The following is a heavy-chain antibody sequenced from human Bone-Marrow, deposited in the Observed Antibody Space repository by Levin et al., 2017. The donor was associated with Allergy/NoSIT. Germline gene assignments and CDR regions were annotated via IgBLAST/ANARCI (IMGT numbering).Heavy chain of an antibody. CDR2: IGDSGDRT. J-gene: IGHJ3*01. CDR1: GFTFSNCA. Sequence: GGSLRLSCAASGFTFSNCAMTWVRQVPGKGLEWVSTIGDSGDRTYYADSVKGRFIISRDNSKNTLYLQMNSLRADDTAIYYCAKPWSGYTLVAFDLWGQGTMVTVSS. D-gene: IGHD3-3*01. CDR3: AKPWSGYTLVAFDL. V-gene: IGHV3-23*01.